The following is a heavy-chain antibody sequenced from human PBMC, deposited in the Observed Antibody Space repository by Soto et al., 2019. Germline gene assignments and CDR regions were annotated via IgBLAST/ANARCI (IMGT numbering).Heavy chain of an antibody. V-gene: IGHV3-30-3*01. CDR2: ISYDGSNK. Sequence: QVQLVESGGGVVQPGRSLRLSCAASGFTFSSYAMHWVRQAPGKGLEWVAVISYDGSNKYYADSVKGRFTISRDNSKNTLYLQMSSLRAEDTAVYYCARERPSYGSGIAFDYWGQGTLVTVSS. CDR1: GFTFSSYA. CDR3: ARERPSYGSGIAFDY. D-gene: IGHD3-10*01. J-gene: IGHJ4*02.